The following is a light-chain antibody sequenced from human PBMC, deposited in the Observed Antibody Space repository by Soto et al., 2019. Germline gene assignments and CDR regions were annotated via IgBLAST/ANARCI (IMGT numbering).Light chain of an antibody. CDR2: VAS. J-gene: IGKJ4*01. Sequence: EIVLTQSPATLSLSPGERATLSCRASQSVSSYLAWYQQKPGQAPRLLIYVASTRATGIPARFTGSGSGTEFTLTISSLQSEDFAIYYCQQYNNWPPSTFGGGTKVDIK. CDR1: QSVSSY. V-gene: IGKV3-15*01. CDR3: QQYNNWPPST.